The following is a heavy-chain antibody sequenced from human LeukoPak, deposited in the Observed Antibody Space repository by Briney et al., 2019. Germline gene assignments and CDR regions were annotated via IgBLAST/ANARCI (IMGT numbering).Heavy chain of an antibody. CDR3: AKDPTYYYDSSGYYGY. CDR2: ISGSGGST. CDR1: GFTFSSYA. D-gene: IGHD3-22*01. J-gene: IGHJ4*02. Sequence: GGSLRLSCAASGFTFSSYAMSWVRQAPGKGLEWVSAISGSGGSTYYGDSVKGRFTISRDNSKNTLYLQMNSLRAEDTAVYYCAKDPTYYYDSSGYYGYWGQGTLVTVSS. V-gene: IGHV3-23*01.